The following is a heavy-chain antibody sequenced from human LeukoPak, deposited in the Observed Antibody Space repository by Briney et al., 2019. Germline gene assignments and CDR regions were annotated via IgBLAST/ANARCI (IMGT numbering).Heavy chain of an antibody. CDR2: IKEDGTDK. CDR3: ARDLHYYVAMDV. V-gene: IGHV3-7*05. Sequence: GGSLRLSCAASGFTFSNSWMTWLRQAPGKGLEWVAHIKEDGTDKYYVDSVTGRFTISRDNTINSLYLQMSSLRAEDTALYYCARDLHYYVAMDVWGQGTTVTVSS. J-gene: IGHJ6*02. D-gene: IGHD3-10*02. CDR1: GFTFSNSW.